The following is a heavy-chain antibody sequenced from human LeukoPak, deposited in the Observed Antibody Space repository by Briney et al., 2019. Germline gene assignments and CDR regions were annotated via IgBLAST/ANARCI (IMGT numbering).Heavy chain of an antibody. D-gene: IGHD2-2*01. Sequence: PGGSLRLSCAASGFAFSSYWMHWVRQAPGKGLVWVSRINSDGSSTSYADSVKGRFTISRDNAKNTLYLQMNSLRAEDTAVYYCARLDYSSSGSYEGFDYWGQGTLVTVSS. CDR3: ARLDYSSSGSYEGFDY. J-gene: IGHJ4*02. CDR1: GFAFSSYW. V-gene: IGHV3-74*01. CDR2: INSDGSST.